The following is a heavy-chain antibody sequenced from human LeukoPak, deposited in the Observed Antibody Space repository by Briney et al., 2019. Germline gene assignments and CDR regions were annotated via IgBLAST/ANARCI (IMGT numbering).Heavy chain of an antibody. J-gene: IGHJ4*02. Sequence: GGSLRLSCTASGFTFSSYAMSWVRQAPGKGLEWVSAISGSGGSTYYADSVKGRFTISRDNSKNMLYLQMNSLRAEDTAVYYCAKDFNYYDSSGPDYWGQGTLVTVSS. CDR1: GFTFSSYA. CDR3: AKDFNYYDSSGPDY. V-gene: IGHV3-23*01. D-gene: IGHD3-22*01. CDR2: ISGSGGST.